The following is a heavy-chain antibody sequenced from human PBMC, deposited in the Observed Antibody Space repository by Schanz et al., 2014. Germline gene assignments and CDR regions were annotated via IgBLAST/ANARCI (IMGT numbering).Heavy chain of an antibody. CDR3: ARSGSSNWYFFDY. CDR1: GYTFTSYF. V-gene: IGHV1-46*01. CDR2: INLYGGST. J-gene: IGHJ4*02. D-gene: IGHD6-13*01. Sequence: QGQLVQSGAEVKKPGASVKVSCKASGYTFTSYFIHWVRQAPGQGLEWMGIINLYGGSTNYAQKFQGRVTITRDTLASTAYMEVSSLRSEDTAVYYCARSGSSNWYFFDYWGQGTLVTVSS.